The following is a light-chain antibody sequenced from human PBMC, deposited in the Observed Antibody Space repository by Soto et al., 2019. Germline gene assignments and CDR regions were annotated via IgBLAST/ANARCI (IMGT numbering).Light chain of an antibody. V-gene: IGKV3-20*01. CDR3: QQYGSSRIT. CDR2: GAP. Sequence: IVLTQSPGTLSLSPVERATLSCRASQSVSSSYLARYQQNPGQAPRILIYGAPSRAIGIQDKFSGSGSGTDFTLTLSSLEPEDFAVYYCQQYGSSRITFGQGTRLEIK. CDR1: QSVSSSY. J-gene: IGKJ5*01.